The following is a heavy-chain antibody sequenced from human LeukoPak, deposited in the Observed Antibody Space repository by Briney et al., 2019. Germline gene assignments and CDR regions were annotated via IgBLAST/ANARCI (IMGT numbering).Heavy chain of an antibody. V-gene: IGHV4-61*02. CDR2: FYTSGST. CDR3: ARDPGYSYGYGLVYAFDI. J-gene: IGHJ3*02. Sequence: SETLSLTCTVSGGSISSGSYYWSWIRQPAGKGLEWIGRFYTSGSTSYNPSLKSRVTILVDTSKNQFSLKLSSVTAADTAVYYCARDPGYSYGYGLVYAFDIWGQGTMVTVSS. CDR1: GGSISSGSYY. D-gene: IGHD5-18*01.